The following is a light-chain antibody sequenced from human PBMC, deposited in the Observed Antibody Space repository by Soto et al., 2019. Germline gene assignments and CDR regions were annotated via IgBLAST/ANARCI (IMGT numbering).Light chain of an antibody. CDR2: AAS. J-gene: IGKJ3*01. V-gene: IGKV1-39*01. Sequence: DIQMTQSPSSLSASVGDRVTITCRASQNISSYLNWYQQKPGKAPKLLIYAASNLQSGVPSRFSGSGSGTDFPLTISSLQPEDFATYYCQQSYSTPFTFGPGTKVDIK. CDR3: QQSYSTPFT. CDR1: QNISSY.